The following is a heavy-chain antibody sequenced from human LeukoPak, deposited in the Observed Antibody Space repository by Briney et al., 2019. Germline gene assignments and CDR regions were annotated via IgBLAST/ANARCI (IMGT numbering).Heavy chain of an antibody. Sequence: GGSLRLSCAASGFTFSSYSMHWVRQAPGKGLEWVSYISSSSSIIYYADSVKGRFTISRDNAKNSLYLQMNSLRDEDTAVYYCAKDSGNYANYYFDHWGQGTLVTVSS. J-gene: IGHJ4*02. CDR3: AKDSGNYANYYFDH. CDR1: GFTFSSYS. D-gene: IGHD1-26*01. V-gene: IGHV3-48*02. CDR2: ISSSSSII.